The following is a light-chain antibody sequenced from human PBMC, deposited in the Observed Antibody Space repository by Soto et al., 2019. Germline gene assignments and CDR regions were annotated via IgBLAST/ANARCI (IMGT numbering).Light chain of an antibody. V-gene: IGKV3-20*01. J-gene: IGKJ4*01. CDR3: QQYNNWPVT. Sequence: EIVLTQSPGTLSLSPGDSATLSCRASQSVSSNYLAWYHQKPGQVPRLFIYGESRRATGIPDRFSGSGSGTDLNLTISRLQSEDFAVYYCQQYNNWPVTCGGGTKVDIK. CDR2: GES. CDR1: QSVSSNY.